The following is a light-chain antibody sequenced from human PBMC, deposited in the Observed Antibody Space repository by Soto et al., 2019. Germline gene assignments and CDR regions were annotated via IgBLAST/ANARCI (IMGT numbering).Light chain of an antibody. V-gene: IGKV1-39*01. Sequence: DIQITQSPSSLSASVGDRVTITCRASQSISTYLNWYQQKPGKAPKLLIFAASSLQSGVPSRFSGSGSGTDFTLTISSLQPEDFAIYFCQQCNTTPITFGQGTRLEIK. J-gene: IGKJ5*01. CDR2: AAS. CDR1: QSISTY. CDR3: QQCNTTPIT.